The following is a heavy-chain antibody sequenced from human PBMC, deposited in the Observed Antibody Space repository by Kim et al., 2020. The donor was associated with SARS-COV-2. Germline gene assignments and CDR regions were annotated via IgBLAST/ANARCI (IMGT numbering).Heavy chain of an antibody. CDR2: ISASGGTT. Sequence: GGSLRLSCAASGFTFNSDAMNWVRQAPGKGLEWVSVISASGGTTFYADSVKGRFTISRDNSKNTLFLQMNSLRAEDSAVYYCASKWGGAMHYWGQGTLVT. CDR3: ASKWGGAMHY. J-gene: IGHJ4*02. D-gene: IGHD3-16*01. CDR1: GFTFNSDA. V-gene: IGHV3-23*01.